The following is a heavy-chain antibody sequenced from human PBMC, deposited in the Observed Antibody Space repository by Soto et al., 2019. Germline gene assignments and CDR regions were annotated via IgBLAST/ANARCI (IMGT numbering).Heavy chain of an antibody. CDR3: ARDGRYRTSTNCRGDAFDI. CDR1: GFTFRTHW. J-gene: IGHJ3*02. V-gene: IGHV3-7*04. CDR2: IKQDGSEK. Sequence: EVQLVGSGGGLVQPGGSLRLSCVASGFTFRTHWMTWVRQAPGKGLEWVANIKQDGSEKYYVDSVRGRFAISRDNAKVSLYLQMNSLRVEYTAVYYCARDGRYRTSTNCRGDAFDIWGQGTMVTVSS. D-gene: IGHD2-2*01.